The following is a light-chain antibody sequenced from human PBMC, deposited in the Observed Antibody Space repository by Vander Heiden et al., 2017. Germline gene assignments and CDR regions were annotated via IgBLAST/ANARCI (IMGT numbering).Light chain of an antibody. CDR2: DVS. CDR1: QSIDSW. J-gene: IGKJ1*01. CDR3: QQYRSSRT. V-gene: IGKV1-5*01. Sequence: DIQMTQSPSTLSASVGDRVTITCRASQSIDSWLAWYQQKPGKAPELLIYDVSNLRSGVPSRFSGSGSGTEFTLTISSLQPEDFATYYCQQYRSSRTFGQGTKVEIK.